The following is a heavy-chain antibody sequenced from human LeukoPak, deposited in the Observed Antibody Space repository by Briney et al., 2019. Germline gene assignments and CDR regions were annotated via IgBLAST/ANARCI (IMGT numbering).Heavy chain of an antibody. CDR3: AKGPMATNTRNYFNY. D-gene: IGHD5-24*01. Sequence: GGSLRLSCAASGFTFSTYGIHWVRQAPGKGLEWVAVISYDGSSTYYADSVKGRFTISRDNSKNTLYLQMNSLGAEDTAVYYCAKGPMATNTRNYFNYWGQGTLVTVSS. CDR2: ISYDGSST. CDR1: GFTFSTYG. J-gene: IGHJ4*02. V-gene: IGHV3-30*18.